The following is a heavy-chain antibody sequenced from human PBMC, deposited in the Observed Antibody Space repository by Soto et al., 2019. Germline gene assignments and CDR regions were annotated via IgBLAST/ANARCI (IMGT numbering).Heavy chain of an antibody. V-gene: IGHV4-59*01. CDR3: AREGPIRSRFFDP. CDR1: GGSISGYY. D-gene: IGHD2-2*02. J-gene: IGHJ5*02. CDR2: IYYSGTT. Sequence: SETLSLTCTVSGGSISGYYWSWIRQPPGKGLEWIGYIYYSGTTNYNPSLKSRVTISLDTSKNQFSLNLSSVTAADTAVYYCAREGPIRSRFFDPWGQGTLVTVSS.